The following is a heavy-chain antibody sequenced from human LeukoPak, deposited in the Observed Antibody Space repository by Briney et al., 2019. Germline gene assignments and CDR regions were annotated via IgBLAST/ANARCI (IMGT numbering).Heavy chain of an antibody. CDR1: GGSISSGGYS. J-gene: IGHJ4*02. Sequence: SETLCLSCAVSGGSISSGGYSWGCIRPPPGKGLGWYGYIYLSGRSYYNPSIRSRAALSVDGSKNQFSLKLSSVTAADTAVYYCARVRGITMVRGVIHHGYTYYFDYWGQGTLVTVSS. CDR3: ARVRGITMVRGVIHHGYTYYFDY. CDR2: IYLSGRS. V-gene: IGHV4-30-2*01. D-gene: IGHD3-10*01.